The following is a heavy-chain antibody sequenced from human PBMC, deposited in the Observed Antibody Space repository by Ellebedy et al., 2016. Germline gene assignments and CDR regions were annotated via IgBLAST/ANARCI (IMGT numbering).Heavy chain of an antibody. CDR2: TNNR. CDR1: GYSFMNHD. Sequence: ASVKVSXXASGYSFMNHDIIWVRQAPGQGLEWMGGTNNRNHAQKFQGRVTMTADTSTTTAYMELRSLTFDDTALYYCARETRDRVGTSEAYYDLWGQGTLVTVS. CDR3: ARETRDRVGTSEAYYDL. D-gene: IGHD3-3*01. V-gene: IGHV1-18*01. J-gene: IGHJ4*02.